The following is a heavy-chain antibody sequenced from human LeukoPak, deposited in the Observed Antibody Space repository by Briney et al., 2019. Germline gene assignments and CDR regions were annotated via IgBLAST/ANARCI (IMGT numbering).Heavy chain of an antibody. CDR1: GFTFSSYA. CDR2: ISYDGSNK. V-gene: IGHV3-30-3*01. CDR3: ASAPFSGSYLYC. D-gene: IGHD1-26*01. Sequence: GGSLRLSCAASGFTFSSYAMHWVRQAPGKGLEWVAVISYDGSNKYYADSVKGRFTISRDNSKNTLYLQMNSLRAEDTAVYYCASAPFSGSYLYCWGQGTLVTVSS. J-gene: IGHJ4*02.